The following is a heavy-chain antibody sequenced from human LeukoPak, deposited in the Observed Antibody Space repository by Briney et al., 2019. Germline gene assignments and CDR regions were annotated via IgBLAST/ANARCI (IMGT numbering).Heavy chain of an antibody. Sequence: GGSLRLSCAASGFTFSSYGMHWVRQAPGKGLEWVAFIRYDGSNKYYADSVKGRFTISRDNSKNTLYLQMNSLRAEDTAVYYCAKERDTAMVTIDYWGQGTLVTISS. CDR1: GFTFSSYG. CDR3: AKERDTAMVTIDY. CDR2: IRYDGSNK. J-gene: IGHJ4*02. D-gene: IGHD5-18*01. V-gene: IGHV3-30*02.